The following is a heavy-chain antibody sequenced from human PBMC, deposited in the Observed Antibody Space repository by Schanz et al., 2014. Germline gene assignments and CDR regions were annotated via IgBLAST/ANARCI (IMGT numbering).Heavy chain of an antibody. CDR1: GFTLSSYA. CDR2: ISYDGSNK. J-gene: IGHJ4*02. CDR3: ARDRGYCSGGSCLTFDY. D-gene: IGHD2-15*01. V-gene: IGHV3-30-3*01. Sequence: QVQLVESGGGLVQPGRFLRLSCAASGFTLSSYAMHWVRQAPGKGLEWVAVISYDGSNKYYADSVKGRFTISRDNSKNTLYLQMNTLRAEDTAVYYCARDRGYCSGGSCLTFDYWGQGTLVTVSS.